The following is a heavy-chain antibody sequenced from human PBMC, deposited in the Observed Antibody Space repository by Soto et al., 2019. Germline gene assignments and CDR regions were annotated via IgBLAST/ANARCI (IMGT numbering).Heavy chain of an antibody. J-gene: IGHJ5*02. CDR3: PPHDLNILPGP. CDR1: GFSLTGSGVG. D-gene: IGHD3-9*01. Sequence: SGPTLVNPTQTLTLTCTFSGFSLTGSGVGVGWIRQPPGKALEWLALIYWDDDKRYSPSLKSRLTITKDTSKNQVVLTMPNLAFLDRAIFFCPPHDLNILPGPGGQGPLAPVSS. CDR2: IYWDDDK. V-gene: IGHV2-5*02.